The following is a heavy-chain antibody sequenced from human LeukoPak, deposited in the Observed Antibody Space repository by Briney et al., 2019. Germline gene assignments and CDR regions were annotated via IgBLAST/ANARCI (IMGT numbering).Heavy chain of an antibody. D-gene: IGHD5-18*01. V-gene: IGHV3-23*01. Sequence: GGSLRLSCAASGFTFSSYAMSWVRQAPGKGLEWVSAISGGGGSTYYADSVKGRFTISRDNSKNTLYLQMNSLRAEDTAVYYCAKVNRPLERIQLWSFFDYWGQGTLVTVSS. CDR3: AKVNRPLERIQLWSFFDY. J-gene: IGHJ4*02. CDR2: ISGGGGST. CDR1: GFTFSSYA.